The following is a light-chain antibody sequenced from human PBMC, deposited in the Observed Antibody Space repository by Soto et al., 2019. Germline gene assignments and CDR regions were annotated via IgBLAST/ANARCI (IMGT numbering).Light chain of an antibody. CDR3: GTWDTSLSNWV. J-gene: IGLJ3*02. CDR1: SSNIGDNY. V-gene: IGLV1-51*01. Sequence: QSVLTQPPSMSAAPGQRVTISCSRTSSNIGDNYVSWYRQLPGTAPELLIYDNYKRPSGIPDRFSGSKSGTSATLGITGLQTGDEADYYCGTWDTSLSNWVFGGGTKLTVL. CDR2: DNY.